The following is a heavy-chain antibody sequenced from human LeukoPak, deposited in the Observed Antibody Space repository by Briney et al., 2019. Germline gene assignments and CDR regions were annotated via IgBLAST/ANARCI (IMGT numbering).Heavy chain of an antibody. V-gene: IGHV1-18*01. Sequence: GASVKVSCKASGYTFTTYDVSWVRQAPGQGLEWMGWISTNNGNTNYAQKLQGRVTMTTDTSTSTAYMELRSLRSDDTAVYYCARDLRTGYTYGYGAFDLWGQGTMVAVST. CDR1: GYTFTTYD. J-gene: IGHJ3*01. CDR2: ISTNNGNT. D-gene: IGHD5-18*01. CDR3: ARDLRTGYTYGYGAFDL.